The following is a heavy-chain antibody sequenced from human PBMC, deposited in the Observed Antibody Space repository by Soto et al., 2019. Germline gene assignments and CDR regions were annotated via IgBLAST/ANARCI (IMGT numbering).Heavy chain of an antibody. Sequence: GASVKVSCKASGGTFSSYAISWVRQAPGQGLEWMGGIIPIFGTANYAQKFQGRVTITADESTSTAYMELSSLRSEDTAVYYLARGYCSGGSCYYNWFDPWGQGTLVTVSS. CDR1: GGTFSSYA. CDR3: ARGYCSGGSCYYNWFDP. D-gene: IGHD2-15*01. V-gene: IGHV1-69*13. CDR2: IIPIFGTA. J-gene: IGHJ5*02.